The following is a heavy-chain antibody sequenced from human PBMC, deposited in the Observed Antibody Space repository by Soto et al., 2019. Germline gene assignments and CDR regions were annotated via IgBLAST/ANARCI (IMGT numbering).Heavy chain of an antibody. V-gene: IGHV1-2*04. Sequence: GASVKVSCKASGYTFTGYYMHWVRQAPGQGLEWMGWINPNSGGTNYAQKFQGWVTMTRDTSISTAYMELSRLRSDDTAVYYCARDINDILTGYSNADYWGQGTLVTVSS. D-gene: IGHD3-9*01. J-gene: IGHJ4*02. CDR1: GYTFTGYY. CDR3: ARDINDILTGYSNADY. CDR2: INPNSGGT.